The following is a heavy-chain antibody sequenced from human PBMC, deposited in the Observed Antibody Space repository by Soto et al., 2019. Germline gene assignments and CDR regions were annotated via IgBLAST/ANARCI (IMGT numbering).Heavy chain of an antibody. Sequence: NPXETLSLTCTFSGVSISSSSYYWGWIRQPPGKGLEWIGSIYYSGSTYYNPSLKSRVTISVDTSKNQFSLKLSSVTAADTAVYYCARHGDGYDIKGSLDYWGQGTLVTVSS. D-gene: IGHD5-12*01. CDR2: IYYSGST. CDR3: ARHGDGYDIKGSLDY. J-gene: IGHJ4*02. CDR1: GVSISSSSYY. V-gene: IGHV4-39*01.